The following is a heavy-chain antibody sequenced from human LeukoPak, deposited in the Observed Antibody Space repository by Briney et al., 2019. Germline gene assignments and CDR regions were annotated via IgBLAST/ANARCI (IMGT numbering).Heavy chain of an antibody. D-gene: IGHD3-16*01. CDR1: GFTFSSYW. J-gene: IGHJ6*02. V-gene: IGHV3-74*01. CDR3: SLGQAHGMDV. CDR2: INSDGTST. Sequence: PGGSLRLSCAASGFTFSSYWMHWVRQAPGKGLMWVSRINSDGTSTSYADSVKGRFTISRDNAKNTLYLQMNSLRAEDTAVYYCSLGQAHGMDVWGRGTTVTVSS.